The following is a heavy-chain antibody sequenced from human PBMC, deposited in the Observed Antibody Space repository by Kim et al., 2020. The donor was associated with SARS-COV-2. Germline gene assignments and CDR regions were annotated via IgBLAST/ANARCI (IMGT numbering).Heavy chain of an antibody. CDR3: ARLYRSGWTYYYYMDV. D-gene: IGHD6-19*01. J-gene: IGHJ6*03. CDR1: GFTFSDYY. V-gene: IGHV3-11*01. Sequence: GGSLRLSCAASGFTFSDYYMSWIRQAPGKGLEWVSYISSSGSTIYYADSVKGRFTISRDNAKNSLYLQMNSLRAEDTAVYYCARLYRSGWTYYYYMDVWGKGTTVTVSS. CDR2: ISSSGSTI.